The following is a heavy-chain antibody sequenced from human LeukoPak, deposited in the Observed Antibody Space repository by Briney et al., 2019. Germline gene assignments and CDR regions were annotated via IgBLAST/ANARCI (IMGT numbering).Heavy chain of an antibody. CDR3: ATVGNLGGDLMFDY. Sequence: ASVTVSFTVSGYTLTELSMHWVRQAPGKGLEWMGGFDPEDGETIYAQKFQGRVTMTEDTSTDKAYMELSSLRSEDTAVYYCATVGNLGGDLMFDYWGQGTLVTVSS. J-gene: IGHJ4*02. CDR2: FDPEDGET. D-gene: IGHD4-17*01. V-gene: IGHV1-24*01. CDR1: GYTLTELS.